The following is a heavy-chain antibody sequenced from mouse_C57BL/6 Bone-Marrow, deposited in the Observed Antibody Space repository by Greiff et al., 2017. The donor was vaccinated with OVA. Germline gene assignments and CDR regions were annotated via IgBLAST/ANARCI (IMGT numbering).Heavy chain of an antibody. J-gene: IGHJ4*01. CDR3: ALYGSSY. CDR1: GYAFSSSW. CDR2: IYPGDGDT. Sequence: QVHVKQSGPELVKPGASVKISCKASGYAFSSSWMNWVKQRPGKGLEWIGRIYPGDGDTNYNGKFKGKATLTADKSSSTAYMQLSSLTSEDSAVYFCALYGSSYWGQGTSVTVSS. D-gene: IGHD1-1*01. V-gene: IGHV1-82*01.